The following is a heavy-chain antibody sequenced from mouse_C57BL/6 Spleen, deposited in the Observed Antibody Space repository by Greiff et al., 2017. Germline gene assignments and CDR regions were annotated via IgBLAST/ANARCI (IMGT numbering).Heavy chain of an antibody. CDR2: IYPRDGST. CDR3: ARSYDYEDWFAY. D-gene: IGHD2-4*01. CDR1: GYTFTSYD. J-gene: IGHJ3*01. Sequence: QVQLQQSGPELVKPGASVKLSCKASGYTFTSYDINWVKQRPGQGLEWIGRIYPRDGSTKYNEKFKGKATLTVDTSSSTAYMELHSLTSEDSAVYYCARSYDYEDWFAYWGQGTLVTVSA. V-gene: IGHV1-85*01.